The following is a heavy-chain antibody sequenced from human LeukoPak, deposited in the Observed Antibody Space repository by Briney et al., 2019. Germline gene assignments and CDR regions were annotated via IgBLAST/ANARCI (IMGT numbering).Heavy chain of an antibody. D-gene: IGHD6-19*01. V-gene: IGHV1-2*02. J-gene: IGHJ6*03. CDR3: ARDLRYSSGWSASGMDV. CDR1: GYTFTGYY. CDR2: INPNSGGT. Sequence: GASVKVSCKASGYTFTGYYMHWVRQAPGQGLEWMGWINPNSGGTNYAQKFQGRVSMTTDTSTSTAYMDLRSLRSDDTAVYYRARDLRYSSGWSASGMDVWGKGTTVTISS.